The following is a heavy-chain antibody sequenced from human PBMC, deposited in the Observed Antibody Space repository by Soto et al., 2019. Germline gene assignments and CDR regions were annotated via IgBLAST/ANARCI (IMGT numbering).Heavy chain of an antibody. CDR1: GYTLTELS. J-gene: IGHJ6*02. D-gene: IGHD2-2*02. CDR2: FDPEDGET. CDR3: ATGYCSSTSCYRDGMDV. V-gene: IGHV1-24*01. Sequence: ASVKVSCKVSGYTLTELSMHWVRQAPGKGLEWMGGFDPEDGETIYAQKFQGRVTMAEDTSTDTAYMELSSLRSEDTAVYYCATGYCSSTSCYRDGMDVWGQGTTVTVSS.